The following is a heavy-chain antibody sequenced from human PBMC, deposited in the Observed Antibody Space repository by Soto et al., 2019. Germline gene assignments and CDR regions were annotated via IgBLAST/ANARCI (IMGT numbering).Heavy chain of an antibody. CDR3: ARGVTDPPFDY. CDR2: ISITGSHT. V-gene: IGHV3-11*06. J-gene: IGHJ4*02. Sequence: GGSLRLSCAASGFAFSDYYMTWIRQTPGKGLEWVSYISITGSHTNYADSVKGRFTVSRDNAKTSVYLQINSLRAEDSAVYYCARGVTDPPFDYWGQGTMVTVSS. CDR1: GFAFSDYY. D-gene: IGHD2-21*02.